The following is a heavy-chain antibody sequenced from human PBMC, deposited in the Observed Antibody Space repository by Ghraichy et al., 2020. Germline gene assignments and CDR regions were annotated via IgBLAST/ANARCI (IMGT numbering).Heavy chain of an antibody. V-gene: IGHV4-34*01. CDR3: ARESVITFGGVIVY. CDR1: GGSFSGYY. Sequence: SQTLSLTCAVYGGSFSGYYWSWIRQPPGKGLEWIGEINHSGSTNYNPSLKSRVTISVDTSKNQFSLKLSSVTAADTAVYYCARESVITFGGVIVYWGQGTLVTVSS. CDR2: INHSGST. J-gene: IGHJ4*02. D-gene: IGHD3-16*02.